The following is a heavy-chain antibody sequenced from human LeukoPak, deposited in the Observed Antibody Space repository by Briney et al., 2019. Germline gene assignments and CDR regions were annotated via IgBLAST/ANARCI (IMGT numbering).Heavy chain of an antibody. V-gene: IGHV3-11*01. J-gene: IGHJ4*02. CDR1: GGSFSTYY. Sequence: LSLTCAVYGGSFSTYYWGWIRQAPGKGLEWISYISSSGNSIYYADSVKGRFTISRDNAKNSLYLQMNSLRAEDTAVYYCARDGGYSGYDADCWGQGTLVTVSS. D-gene: IGHD5-12*01. CDR3: ARDGGYSGYDADC. CDR2: ISSSGNSI.